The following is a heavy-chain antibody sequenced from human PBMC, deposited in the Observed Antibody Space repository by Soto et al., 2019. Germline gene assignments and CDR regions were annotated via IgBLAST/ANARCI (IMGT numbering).Heavy chain of an antibody. Sequence: EVQLVESGGGLLQPGGSLRLSCAGSGFTFSSPWMHWVRQAPGKGLVWVSRIDPDGSKTNYADSVKGRFTISRDNAKNALYLQMNSLRTEDTAVYYCARGSRGKYYCDVLGNGTTVTVSS. V-gene: IGHV3-74*01. D-gene: IGHD3-10*01. J-gene: IGHJ6*04. CDR3: ARGSRGKYYCDV. CDR1: GFTFSSPW. CDR2: IDPDGSKT.